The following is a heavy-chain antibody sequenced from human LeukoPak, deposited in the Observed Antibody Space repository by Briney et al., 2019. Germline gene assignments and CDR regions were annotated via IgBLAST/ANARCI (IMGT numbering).Heavy chain of an antibody. D-gene: IGHD4-23*01. CDR3: ARGIRWASDY. CDR2: ITSNGGTT. J-gene: IGHJ4*02. CDR1: GFTFSRYG. V-gene: IGHV3-64*01. Sequence: GGSLRLSCAASGFTFSRYGMVWVRQAPGKGLEYVSGITSNGGTTYYGNSVKGRFTISRDNSKDTLYLQMGSLGTEDMAVYYCARGIRWASDYWGQGTLVTVAS.